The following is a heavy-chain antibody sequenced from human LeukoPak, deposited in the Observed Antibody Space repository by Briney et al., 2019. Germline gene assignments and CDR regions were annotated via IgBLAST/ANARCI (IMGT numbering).Heavy chain of an antibody. Sequence: TGGSLRLSCAASGFTVNSNYMSWVRQAPGKGLEWVAVIYSGGSTYYADSVKGRFSISRDNSKNTLYLQMNSLRAADTAVYYCASMYFSQCRQHWGQGTVVTVSS. J-gene: IGHJ1*01. CDR3: ASMYFSQCRQH. V-gene: IGHV3-53*01. CDR1: GFTVNSNY. D-gene: IGHD2-2*01. CDR2: IYSGGST.